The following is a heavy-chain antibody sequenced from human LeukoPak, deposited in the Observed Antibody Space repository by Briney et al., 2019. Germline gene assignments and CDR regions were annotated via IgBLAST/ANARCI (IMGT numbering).Heavy chain of an antibody. J-gene: IGHJ4*02. Sequence: GASVKVSFKSSGYTFTGYYMHWVRQARGQGLEWMGGINPNSGGTNYAQKFQGRVPMPRDTSISTAYMELSRLRSDDTPVYYCARVSAYSSGWYTVDYWGQGTLVTVSS. D-gene: IGHD6-19*01. CDR2: INPNSGGT. CDR3: ARVSAYSSGWYTVDY. V-gene: IGHV1-2*02. CDR1: GYTFTGYY.